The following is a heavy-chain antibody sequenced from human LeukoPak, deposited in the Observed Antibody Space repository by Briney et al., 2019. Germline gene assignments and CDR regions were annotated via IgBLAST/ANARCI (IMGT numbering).Heavy chain of an antibody. CDR1: GFTFSAYW. CDR3: AGGSGWVTDS. CDR2: IKQDGSEK. Sequence: PGGSLRLSCAASGFTFSAYWMNWVRQAPGKGLEWVANIKQDGSEKYYVDSVKGRFTISRDNAKNSLYLQMNSLRAEDTAVYFCAGGSGWVTDSWGQGTLVTVSA. J-gene: IGHJ4*02. V-gene: IGHV3-7*01. D-gene: IGHD6-19*01.